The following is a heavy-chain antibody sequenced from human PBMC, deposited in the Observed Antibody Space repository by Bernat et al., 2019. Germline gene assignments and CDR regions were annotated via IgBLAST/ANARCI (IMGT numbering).Heavy chain of an antibody. J-gene: IGHJ4*02. V-gene: IGHV3-7*03. CDR2: IKQDGSEK. Sequence: EVHLVESGGGLVQPGGSLRLSCAASGFTFSSYWMNWVRQAPGKGLEWVANIKQDGSEKYYGDSGKGRFTISRDNDKNSLYLQMNSLRAEDTAVYYCARESEYSDFWSGYYGWGQGTLVTVSA. CDR1: GFTFSSYW. D-gene: IGHD3-3*01. CDR3: ARESEYSDFWSGYYG.